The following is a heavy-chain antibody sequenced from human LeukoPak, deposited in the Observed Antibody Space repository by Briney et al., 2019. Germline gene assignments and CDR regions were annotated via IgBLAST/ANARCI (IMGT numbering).Heavy chain of an antibody. J-gene: IGHJ4*02. CDR3: ARTYYYDSSGYRPSYYFDY. D-gene: IGHD3-22*01. V-gene: IGHV4-59*01. CDR1: GFTFTTYW. Sequence: TGGSLRLSCAASGFTFTTYWMSWIRQPPGKGLEWIGYIYYSGSTNYNPSLKSRVTISVDTSKNQFSLKLCSVTAADTAVYYCARTYYYDSSGYRPSYYFDYWGQGTLVTVSS. CDR2: IYYSGST.